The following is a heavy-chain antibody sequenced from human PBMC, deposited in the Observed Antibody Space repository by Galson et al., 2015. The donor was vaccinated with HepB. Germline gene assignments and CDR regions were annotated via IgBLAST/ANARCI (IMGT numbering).Heavy chain of an antibody. V-gene: IGHV7-4-1*02. J-gene: IGHJ5*02. Sequence: VKVSCKASGYTFNKYALNWVRQAPGQGLAWMGWINTNTGKPTYAQAFTGRFVFSLDTSVSTAYLQISSLKAEDTAVYYCAREVYDYGSQGWFAPWGQGTLVTVSS. CDR1: GYTFNKYA. CDR2: INTNTGKP. CDR3: AREVYDYGSQGWFAP. D-gene: IGHD4-17*01.